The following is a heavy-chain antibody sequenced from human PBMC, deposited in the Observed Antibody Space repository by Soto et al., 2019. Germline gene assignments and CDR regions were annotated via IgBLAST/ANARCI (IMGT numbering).Heavy chain of an antibody. J-gene: IGHJ5*02. Sequence: ASLKGSCKASGYTFTNFGISWVRQAPGQGLEWLGWVSPYNGNTNYAQKFQGRVTITTDTSTSTAYMELRSLRSDDTAVYYCARGGAPAVPENWFDPWGQGTLVTVSS. D-gene: IGHD2-2*01. V-gene: IGHV1-18*01. CDR2: VSPYNGNT. CDR1: GYTFTNFG. CDR3: ARGGAPAVPENWFDP.